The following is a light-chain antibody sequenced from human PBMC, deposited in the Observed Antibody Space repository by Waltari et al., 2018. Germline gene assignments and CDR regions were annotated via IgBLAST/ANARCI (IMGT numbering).Light chain of an antibody. Sequence: EIVLTQSPGTLSLAPGERATLSCRASQSVSRTLAWYQQKPGQAPSLLNYAASTRATGIPDRFSGSGSGTDFSLTISRLGPEDFAVYYCQHYVRLPATFGQGTKVEIK. CDR1: QSVSRT. V-gene: IGKV3-20*01. CDR2: AAS. J-gene: IGKJ1*01. CDR3: QHYVRLPAT.